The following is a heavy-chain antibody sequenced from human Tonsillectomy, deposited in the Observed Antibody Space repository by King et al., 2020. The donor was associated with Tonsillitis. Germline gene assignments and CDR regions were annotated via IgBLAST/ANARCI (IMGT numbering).Heavy chain of an antibody. CDR3: ARDGGYDPSYYYYYGMDV. D-gene: IGHD5-12*01. V-gene: IGHV3-21*01. J-gene: IGHJ6*02. CDR2: ISSSSSYI. CDR1: GFTFSDYS. Sequence: VQLVESGGGLVKPGGSLRLSCAASGFTFSDYSMNWVRQAPGKGLEWVSSISSSSSYISYADSVKGRFTISRDNAKNSLYLQMNSLRAEDTALYYCARDGGYDPSYYYYYGMDVWGQGTTVTVSS.